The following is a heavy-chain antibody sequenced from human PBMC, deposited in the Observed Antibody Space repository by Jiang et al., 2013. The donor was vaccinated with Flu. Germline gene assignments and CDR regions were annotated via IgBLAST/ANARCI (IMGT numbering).Heavy chain of an antibody. V-gene: IGHV3-49*02. CDR3: TRERYSSGWYLPD. D-gene: IGHD6-19*01. J-gene: IGHJ4*02. CDR2: GTT. Sequence: GTTEYAASVKGRSTISRDDSKSIAYLQMNSLKTEDTAVYYYTRERYSSGWYLPDWGQGTLVTVS.